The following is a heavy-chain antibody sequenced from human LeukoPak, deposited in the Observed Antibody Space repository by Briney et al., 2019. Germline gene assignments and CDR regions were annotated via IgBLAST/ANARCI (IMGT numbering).Heavy chain of an antibody. J-gene: IGHJ4*02. V-gene: IGHV4-39*01. D-gene: IGHD1-26*01. Sequence: SETLSLTCTVSGGSISSSFYYWGRIRQPPGKGLEWIGSIYHSGSTYYNPSLKSRVTISVDTSRNQFSLKLSSVTAADTAVYYCASLEVGATADWGQGTLVTVSS. CDR1: GGSISSSFYY. CDR2: IYHSGST. CDR3: ASLEVGATAD.